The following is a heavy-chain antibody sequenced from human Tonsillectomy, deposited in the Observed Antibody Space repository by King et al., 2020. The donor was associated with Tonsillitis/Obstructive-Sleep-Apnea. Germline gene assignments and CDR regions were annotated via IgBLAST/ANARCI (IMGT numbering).Heavy chain of an antibody. J-gene: IGHJ6*03. CDR1: GFTFDDYA. Sequence: VQLVESGGGLVQPGRSLRLSCAASGFTFDDYAMHWVRQAPGKGLEWVSGIIWNSGSIPYADSVKGRFTISRDNAKNSLYLQMDSLRAEDTALYYCAKDPSSSPYYYYYMDVWGKGTTVTVSS. CDR2: IIWNSGSI. D-gene: IGHD6-6*01. V-gene: IGHV3-9*01. CDR3: AKDPSSSPYYYYYMDV.